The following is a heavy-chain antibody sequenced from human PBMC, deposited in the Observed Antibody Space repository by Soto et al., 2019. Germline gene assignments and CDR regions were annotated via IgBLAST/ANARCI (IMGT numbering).Heavy chain of an antibody. CDR3: ASHPFGATWFDP. D-gene: IGHD2-2*01. CDR2: IDDSGNT. V-gene: IGHV4-31*08. CDR1: GGSISSGAYY. Sequence: QVQLQESGPGLVKPSQTLSLTCTVSGGSISSGAYYWSWIRQHPVRGLECIGHIDDSGNTYYSPSLKSRVSIAADTSKTQFSLKLKSVSAAATAVYYCASHPFGATWFDPWGQGTLVTVS. J-gene: IGHJ5*02.